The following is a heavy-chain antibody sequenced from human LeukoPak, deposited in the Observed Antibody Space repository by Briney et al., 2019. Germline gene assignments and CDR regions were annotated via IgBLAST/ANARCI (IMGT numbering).Heavy chain of an antibody. CDR3: AKRAPDNSGPNWFDP. V-gene: IGHV3-30*02. J-gene: IGHJ5*02. Sequence: GGSLRLSCTASGSTFSRYGMHWVRQAPGEGLEWVAFIRYDGTNTYYADSVKGRFTISRDNSKNTLYLQMNSLRAEDTAVYYCAKRAPDNSGPNWFDPWGQGTLVTVSS. D-gene: IGHD3-22*01. CDR2: IRYDGTNT. CDR1: GSTFSRYG.